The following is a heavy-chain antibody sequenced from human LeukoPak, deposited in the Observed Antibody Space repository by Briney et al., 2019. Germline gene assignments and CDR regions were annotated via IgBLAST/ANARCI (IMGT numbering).Heavy chain of an antibody. CDR2: IYYSGST. Sequence: TSETLSLTCTVSGGSISSSSYYWGWIRQPPGKGLEWIGSIYYSGSTYYNPSLKSRVTISVDTSKNQFSLKLSSVTAADTAVYYCARREGLLYPHTGWFDPWGQGTLVTVSS. V-gene: IGHV4-39*01. J-gene: IGHJ5*02. CDR3: ARREGLLYPHTGWFDP. CDR1: GGSISSSSYY. D-gene: IGHD3-3*01.